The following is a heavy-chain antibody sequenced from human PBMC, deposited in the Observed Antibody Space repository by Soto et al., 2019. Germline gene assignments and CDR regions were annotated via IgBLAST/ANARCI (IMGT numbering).Heavy chain of an antibody. Sequence: PRLSCAVSGFTFSSYEMNWVRQAPGKGLEWVSYIGTSGKTIYYADSVRGRFTISGDNAKNSLYLQMNSLRAEDTAVYFCARDPAIYSGKFDYGLDVWGRGTTVTVSS. V-gene: IGHV3-48*03. CDR3: ARDPAIYSGKFDYGLDV. CDR1: GFTFSSYE. D-gene: IGHD4-4*01. J-gene: IGHJ6*02. CDR2: IGTSGKTI.